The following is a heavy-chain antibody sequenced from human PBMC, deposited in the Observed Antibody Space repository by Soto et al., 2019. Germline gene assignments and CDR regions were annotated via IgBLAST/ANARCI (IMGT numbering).Heavy chain of an antibody. J-gene: IGHJ4*02. CDR1: GFTFSDSY. CDR3: ARHSSWYHRFDY. V-gene: IGHV3-11*01. Sequence: PGGSLRLSCAASGFTFSDSYMSWIRQAPGKGLEWVSHISSGGRSIYYADSVKGRFTISRDNAKNSLYLQMNSLRAEDTAVSYCARHSSWYHRFDYWGQGTLFTVYS. CDR2: ISSGGRSI. D-gene: IGHD6-13*01.